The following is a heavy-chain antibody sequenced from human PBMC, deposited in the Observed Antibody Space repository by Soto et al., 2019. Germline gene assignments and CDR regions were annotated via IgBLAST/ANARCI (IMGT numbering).Heavy chain of an antibody. CDR2: IYHSGST. Sequence: PSETLSLTCVVSGGSISSSNWWSWVRLPPGKGLEWIGQIYHSGSTNYNPSLKSRVTISVDKSKNQFSLKLSSVTAADTAVYYCARVVRGNSDYYYYYVMDVWGQGTTVTVSS. D-gene: IGHD2-21*02. J-gene: IGHJ6*02. CDR1: GGSISSSNW. CDR3: ARVVRGNSDYYYYYVMDV. V-gene: IGHV4-4*02.